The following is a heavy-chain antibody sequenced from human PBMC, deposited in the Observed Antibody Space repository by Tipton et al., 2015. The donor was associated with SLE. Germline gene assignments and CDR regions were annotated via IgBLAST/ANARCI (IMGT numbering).Heavy chain of an antibody. Sequence: TLSLTCTVSDDSISSGDYYWSWIRQPAGKGLEWIGYIYYTGSTNYNPSLKSRVTISVDTSKNQFSLRLSSVTAADTAVYYCATHPRSYSSGWSYYFDYWGQGPWSPSPQ. D-gene: IGHD6-19*01. V-gene: IGHV4-61*10. J-gene: IGHJ4*01. CDR1: DDSISSGDYY. CDR3: ATHPRSYSSGWSYYFDY. CDR2: IYYTGST.